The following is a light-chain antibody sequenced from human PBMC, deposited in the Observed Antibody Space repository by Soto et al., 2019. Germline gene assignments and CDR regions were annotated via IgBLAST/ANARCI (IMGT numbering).Light chain of an antibody. CDR1: QSVSGK. CDR2: DAS. V-gene: IGKV3-15*01. J-gene: IGKJ1*01. CDR3: QQYNDWPWT. Sequence: EIVMTQSPATLSVSPGEGATLSCRASQSVSGKLAWYQHQPGQTHRLLIYDASTRATGIPARFSGSGSGTDFTLTIGSLQSEDFAVYYCQQYNDWPWTFGQGTKVEI.